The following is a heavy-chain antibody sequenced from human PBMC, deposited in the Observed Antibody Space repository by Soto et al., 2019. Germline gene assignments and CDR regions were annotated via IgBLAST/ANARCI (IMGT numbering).Heavy chain of an antibody. CDR2: ISWNGAKM. Sequence: EVQLVESGGGLVQPGRSPRLSCAASGFKFGDYAMPWVRQSPGKGLEWVSGISWNGAKMGSADPVRGRCIISRDNGKKSLSLEMNRVKPEDAALYFCAKQMDMGDEIVEMPVDSWGQGILVTVSS. CDR3: AKQMDMGDEIVEMPVDS. CDR1: GFKFGDYA. V-gene: IGHV3-9*01. J-gene: IGHJ4*02. D-gene: IGHD1-26*01.